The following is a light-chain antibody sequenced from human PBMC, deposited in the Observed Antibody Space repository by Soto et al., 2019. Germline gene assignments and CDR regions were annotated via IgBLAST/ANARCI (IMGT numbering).Light chain of an antibody. J-gene: IGLJ1*01. Sequence: QSVLTQPPSVSGAPGQRVTISCTGSSSNIGAGHDVHWYQQLPGTAPKLLIYGNGNRPSGVPDRFSGSKSGTSASPAITGLQADDEADYYCRSYDSSLSGSEVFGTGTKVTVL. CDR3: RSYDSSLSGSEV. V-gene: IGLV1-40*01. CDR2: GNG. CDR1: SSNIGAGHD.